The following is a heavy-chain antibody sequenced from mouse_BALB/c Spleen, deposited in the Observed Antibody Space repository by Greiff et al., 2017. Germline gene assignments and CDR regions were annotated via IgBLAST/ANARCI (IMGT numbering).Heavy chain of an antibody. CDR1: GFTFSSYY. CDR3: ARRGVRRSPYAMDY. D-gene: IGHD2-14*01. J-gene: IGHJ4*01. V-gene: IGHV5-6-2*01. Sequence: EVKLMESGGGLVKLGGSLKLSCAASGFTFSSYYMSWVRQTPEKRLELVAAINSNGGSTYYPDTVKGRFTISRDNAKNTLYLQMSSLKSEDTALYYCARRGVRRSPYAMDYWGQGTSVTVSS. CDR2: INSNGGST.